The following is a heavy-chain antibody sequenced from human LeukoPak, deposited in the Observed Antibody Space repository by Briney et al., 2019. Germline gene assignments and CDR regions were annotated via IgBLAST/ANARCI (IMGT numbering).Heavy chain of an antibody. CDR3: ARAIVVAGKNYYYYGMDV. CDR2: IYYSGST. V-gene: IGHV4-59*01. D-gene: IGHD6-19*01. J-gene: IGHJ6*02. Sequence: KSSETLSLTCIVSGGSISSYYWSWIRQPPGKGLEWIGYIYYSGSTNYNPSLKSRVTISVDTSKNQFSLKLSSVTAADTAVYYCARAIVVAGKNYYYYGMDVWGQGTTDTVSS. CDR1: GGSISSYY.